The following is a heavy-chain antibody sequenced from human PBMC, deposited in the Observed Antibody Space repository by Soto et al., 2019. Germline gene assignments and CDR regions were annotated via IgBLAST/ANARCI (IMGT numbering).Heavy chain of an antibody. CDR3: ARSTYYDILTGYYKGDAFDX. CDR2: IYPGDSDT. D-gene: IGHD3-9*01. J-gene: IGHJ3*02. CDR1: GYSFTSYW. Sequence: GESLKISCKGSGYSFTSYWIGWVRQMPGKGLELMVIIYPGDSDTRYSPSFQGKVTISADKSISTAYLQWSSLKASDTAMYYCARSTYYDILTGYYKGDAFDXWGQGTMVTVS. V-gene: IGHV5-51*01.